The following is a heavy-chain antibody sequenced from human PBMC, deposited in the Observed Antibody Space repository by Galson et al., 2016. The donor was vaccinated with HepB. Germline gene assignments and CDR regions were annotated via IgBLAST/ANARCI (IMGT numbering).Heavy chain of an antibody. D-gene: IGHD5-18*01. V-gene: IGHV3-23*01. CDR1: GLTFSGYA. CDR2: IHNDGETT. Sequence: SLRLSCAASGLTFSGYAMSWVRQAPGKGLQWISLIHNDGETTYYADSVKGRFTVSRDNSKNTLYLQMNSLRAEDTAVYYCAKQRGGAMGNYCFDYWGQGTLVTVSS. J-gene: IGHJ4*02. CDR3: AKQRGGAMGNYCFDY.